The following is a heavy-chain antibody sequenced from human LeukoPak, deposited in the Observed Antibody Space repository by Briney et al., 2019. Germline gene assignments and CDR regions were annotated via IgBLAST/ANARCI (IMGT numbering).Heavy chain of an antibody. CDR1: GYTFTSYY. V-gene: IGHV1-46*01. D-gene: IGHD6-13*01. Sequence: ASVKVSCKASGYTFTSYYMHWVRQAPGQGLEWMGIINPSGGSTSYAQKFQGRVTMTEDTSTDTAYMELSSLRSEDTAVYYCATGPLKYSSSWYTPSDYWGQGTLVTVSS. J-gene: IGHJ4*02. CDR2: INPSGGST. CDR3: ATGPLKYSSSWYTPSDY.